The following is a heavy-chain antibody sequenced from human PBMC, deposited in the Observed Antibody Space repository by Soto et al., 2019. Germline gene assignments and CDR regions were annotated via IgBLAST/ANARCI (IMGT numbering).Heavy chain of an antibody. Sequence: DVTFVESGGGMVQPGDSLRLSCEVSGFIFSMYSMSWVRQTPGKGLEWVAKIPQDGVDGHYADAVKGRFTISRDNGKNSLYLQMNNLRAEDTAVYYCARDHLILPAHDFFYGSDVWGRGATVTVSS. J-gene: IGHJ6*02. CDR2: IPQDGVDG. CDR3: ARDHLILPAHDFFYGSDV. V-gene: IGHV3-7*03. CDR1: GFIFSMYS. D-gene: IGHD2-21*02.